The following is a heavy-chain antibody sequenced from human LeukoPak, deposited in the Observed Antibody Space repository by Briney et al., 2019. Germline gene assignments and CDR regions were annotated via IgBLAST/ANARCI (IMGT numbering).Heavy chain of an antibody. CDR2: INAGNGNT. Sequence: ASVKVSCKASGYTFTSYAMHWVRQAPGQRLEWMGWINAGNGNTKYSQKFQGRVTITRDTSASTAYMELSSLRSEDTAVYYCARAKAVSAISPFDYWGQGTLVTVSS. V-gene: IGHV1-3*01. CDR3: ARAKAVSAISPFDY. CDR1: GYTFTSYA. J-gene: IGHJ4*02. D-gene: IGHD2-2*02.